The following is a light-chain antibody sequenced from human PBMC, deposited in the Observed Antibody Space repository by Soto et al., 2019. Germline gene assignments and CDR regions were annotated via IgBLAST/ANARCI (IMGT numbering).Light chain of an antibody. V-gene: IGKV1D-12*01. CDR1: QGISAW. J-gene: IGKJ5*01. Sequence: DIQMTQSPSSVSASVGDRVTITCRASQGISAWLAWYQQKPGKAPNLLIYAASSLQSGVPSRCSGSGFGTDSTPTISILQPEDFATYYCQQANSFPITFGQGTRLEIK. CDR3: QQANSFPIT. CDR2: AAS.